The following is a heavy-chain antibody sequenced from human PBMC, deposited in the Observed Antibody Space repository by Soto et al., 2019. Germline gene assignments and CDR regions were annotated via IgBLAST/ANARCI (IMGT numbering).Heavy chain of an antibody. Sequence: QITLNESGPTVVKPAETLTLTCTFSGFSLTTSGVGVGWIRQSPGKAPEWLALIYGDDDKRYSASLKSRLTITKYTSKNQVVLTMASVDPAATATYSCAHRILRTVFGLVTTTAIYFDFWGQGTPVVVSS. CDR3: AHRILRTVFGLVTTTAIYFDF. V-gene: IGHV2-5*02. J-gene: IGHJ4*02. CDR2: IYGDDDK. D-gene: IGHD3-3*01. CDR1: GFSLTTSGVG.